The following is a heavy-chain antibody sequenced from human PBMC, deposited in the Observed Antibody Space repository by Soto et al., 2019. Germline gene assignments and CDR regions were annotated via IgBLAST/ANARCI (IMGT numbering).Heavy chain of an antibody. J-gene: IGHJ6*02. V-gene: IGHV4-59*01. CDR1: GGSISSYY. Sequence: SETLSLTCTVSGGSISSYYWSWIRQPPGKGLEWIGYIYYSGSTNYNPSLKSRVTISVDTSKNQFSLKLSSVTAADTAVYYCARVLGGVDTSFYGMDVWGQGTTVTGSS. CDR3: ARVLGGVDTSFYGMDV. D-gene: IGHD5-18*01. CDR2: IYYSGST.